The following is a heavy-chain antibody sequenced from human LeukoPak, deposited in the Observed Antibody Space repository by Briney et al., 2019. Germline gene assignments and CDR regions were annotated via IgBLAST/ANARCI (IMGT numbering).Heavy chain of an antibody. CDR1: GGSISSYY. J-gene: IGHJ5*02. CDR2: IYYSGST. V-gene: IGHV4-59*12. CDR3: ARERPPSVEMARGPKGRGWFDP. D-gene: IGHD3-10*01. Sequence: SETLSLTCTVSGGSISSYYWSWIRQPPGKGLEWIGSIYYSGSTYYNPSLKSRVTISVDTSKNQFSLKLSSVTAADTAVYYCARERPPSVEMARGPKGRGWFDPWGQGTLVTVSS.